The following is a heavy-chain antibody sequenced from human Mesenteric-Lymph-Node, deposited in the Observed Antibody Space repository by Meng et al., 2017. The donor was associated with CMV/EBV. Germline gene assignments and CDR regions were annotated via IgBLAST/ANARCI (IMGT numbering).Heavy chain of an antibody. J-gene: IGHJ4*02. CDR3: AKDVSDYYDSSGQFDY. Sequence: GESLKISCAASGFTFSSYAMHWVRQAPGKGLEWVAVISYDGSNKYYADSVKGRFTISRDNAKNSLYLQMNSLRAEDTALYYCAKDVSDYYDSSGQFDYWGQGTLVTVS. CDR1: GFTFSSYA. V-gene: IGHV3-30*04. D-gene: IGHD3-22*01. CDR2: ISYDGSNK.